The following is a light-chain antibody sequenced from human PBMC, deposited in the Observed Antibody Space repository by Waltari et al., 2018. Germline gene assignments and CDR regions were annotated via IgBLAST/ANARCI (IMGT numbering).Light chain of an antibody. Sequence: EIVLTQSPGTLSLSPGERASLSCRASQSVSSRSLAWYQQKPGQAPRLLIYGASSRATGIPDRFSGSGSGTDFSLTISRLEPEDFAVYYCQQYSSLPLTFGPGTKVDLK. CDR1: QSVSSRS. J-gene: IGKJ3*01. CDR3: QQYSSLPLT. V-gene: IGKV3-20*01. CDR2: GAS.